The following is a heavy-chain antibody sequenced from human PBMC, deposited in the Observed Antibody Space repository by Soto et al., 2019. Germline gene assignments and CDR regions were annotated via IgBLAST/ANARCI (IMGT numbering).Heavy chain of an antibody. CDR3: ARRHSSGWYRGWWFDP. D-gene: IGHD6-19*01. Sequence: SETLSLTCTVSGGSISSYYWSWIRQPPGKGLEWIGYIYYSGSTNYNPSLKSRVTISVDTSKNQFSLKLSSVTAADTAVYYCARRHSSGWYRGWWFDPWGQGTLVTVSS. J-gene: IGHJ5*02. CDR1: GGSISSYY. CDR2: IYYSGST. V-gene: IGHV4-59*08.